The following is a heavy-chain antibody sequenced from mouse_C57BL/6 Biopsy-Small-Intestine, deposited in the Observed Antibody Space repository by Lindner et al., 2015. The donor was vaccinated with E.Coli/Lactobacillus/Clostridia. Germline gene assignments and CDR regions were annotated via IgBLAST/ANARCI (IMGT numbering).Heavy chain of an antibody. CDR1: GYSFTGYY. CDR2: INPITGGT. V-gene: IGHV1-42*01. D-gene: IGHD2-4*01. CDR3: GRSYYDYLDY. J-gene: IGHJ2*01. Sequence: VQLQESGPELVKPGASVKISCKASGYSFTGYYMNWVKQSPEKSLEWIGEINPITGGTAFKQKFKAKATLTVDKSSSTACMQLKSLTSEDSAVYFCGRSYYDYLDYWGQGTTLTVSS.